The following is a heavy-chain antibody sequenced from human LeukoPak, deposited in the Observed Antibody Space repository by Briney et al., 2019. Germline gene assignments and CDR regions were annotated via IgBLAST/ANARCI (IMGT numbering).Heavy chain of an antibody. Sequence: GGSLRLSCAASGFTFSSYWIHWVRQAPGKGLEWVSIIYSGDTTYYSDSVKGRFTISRDNSKNTLYLQMNSLRAEDTAVYYCARAAYGSNGYTAEVADYWGQGTLVTVSS. J-gene: IGHJ4*02. CDR1: GFTFSSYW. CDR3: ARAAYGSNGYTAEVADY. V-gene: IGHV3-53*01. CDR2: IYSGDTT. D-gene: IGHD3-22*01.